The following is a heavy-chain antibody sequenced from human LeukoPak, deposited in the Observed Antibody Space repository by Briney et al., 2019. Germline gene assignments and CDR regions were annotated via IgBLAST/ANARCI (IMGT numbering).Heavy chain of an antibody. Sequence: PSETLSLTCTVSGGSISSYYWSWIRQPPGKGLEWIGYIYCSGSTNYNPSLKSRVTISVDTSKNQFSLKLSSVTAADTAVYYCARAGASRWLQLFAFDIWGQGTMVTVSS. V-gene: IGHV4-59*01. CDR1: GGSISSYY. D-gene: IGHD5-24*01. CDR3: ARAGASRWLQLFAFDI. J-gene: IGHJ3*02. CDR2: IYCSGST.